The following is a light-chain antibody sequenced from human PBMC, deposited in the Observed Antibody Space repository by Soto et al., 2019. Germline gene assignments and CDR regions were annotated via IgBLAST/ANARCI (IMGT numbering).Light chain of an antibody. J-gene: IGKJ2*01. CDR2: KAT. CDR3: QQYGSSPLYS. CDR1: QRIDTW. Sequence: DIQMTQSPSIVSASVGDRVTITCRASQRIDTWLAWYQQKPGTAPKLLIYKATTLQSGVPSRFSGSGSGTDFTLTISRVEPEDFAVYYCQQYGSSPLYSFGQGTKLEIK. V-gene: IGKV1-5*03.